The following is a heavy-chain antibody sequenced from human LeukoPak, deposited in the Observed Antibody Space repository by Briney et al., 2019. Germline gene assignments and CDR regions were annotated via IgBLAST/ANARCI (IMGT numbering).Heavy chain of an antibody. J-gene: IGHJ4*02. Sequence: PGGSLRLSCAASGFTFSSYAMSWVRQAPGKGLEWVSAISGSGGSTYYADSVKGRLTISRDNSKNTLYLQMNSLRAEDTAVYYCAKLNDFWSGYPDYWGQGTLVTVSS. CDR3: AKLNDFWSGYPDY. V-gene: IGHV3-23*01. CDR1: GFTFSSYA. CDR2: ISGSGGST. D-gene: IGHD3-3*01.